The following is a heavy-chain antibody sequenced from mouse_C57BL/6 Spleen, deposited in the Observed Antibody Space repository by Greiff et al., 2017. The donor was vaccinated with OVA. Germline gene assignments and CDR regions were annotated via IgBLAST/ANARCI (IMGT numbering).Heavy chain of an antibody. CDR3: AREDYGSSYFAY. D-gene: IGHD1-1*01. J-gene: IGHJ2*01. V-gene: IGHV5-17*01. Sequence: EVQVVESGGGLVKPGGSLKLSCAASGFTFSDYGMHWVRQAPEKGLEWVAYISSGSSTIYYADTVQGRFTISRDNAKNTLFLQMTSLRTYDTAMYYCAREDYGSSYFAYWGQGTMLTVSA. CDR2: ISSGSSTI. CDR1: GFTFSDYG.